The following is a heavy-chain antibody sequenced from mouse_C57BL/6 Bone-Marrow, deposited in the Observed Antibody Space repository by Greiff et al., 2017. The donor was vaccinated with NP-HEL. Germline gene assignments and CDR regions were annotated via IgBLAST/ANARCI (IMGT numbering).Heavy chain of an antibody. J-gene: IGHJ4*01. CDR2: INPNNGGT. Sequence: EVQLQQSGPELVKPGASVKISCKASGYTFTDYYMNWVKQSPGKSLEWIGDINPNNGGTSYNQKFKGKATLTVDKSSSTAYMELRSLTSEDSAVYYCARSATTTVVATRAMDYWGQGTSVTVSS. CDR1: GYTFTDYY. CDR3: ARSATTTVVATRAMDY. V-gene: IGHV1-26*01. D-gene: IGHD1-1*01.